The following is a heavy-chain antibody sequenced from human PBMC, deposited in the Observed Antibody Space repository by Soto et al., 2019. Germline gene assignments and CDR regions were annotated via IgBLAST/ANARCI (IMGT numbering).Heavy chain of an antibody. CDR3: ARGGGVGVAGSAAFEM. V-gene: IGHV1-2*02. Sequence: QLHLVQSGAVVKKPGASVTVSCSASGYPVTAYYMHWVRQAPGRGLEWMGGINPATGAAKYTQTFQGRVTMTRDRSTSTVVMELSGLKSEDTAVFYCARGGGVGVAGSAAFEMWGQGTLVTVSS. CDR2: INPATGAA. D-gene: IGHD3-3*01. CDR1: GYPVTAYY. J-gene: IGHJ3*02.